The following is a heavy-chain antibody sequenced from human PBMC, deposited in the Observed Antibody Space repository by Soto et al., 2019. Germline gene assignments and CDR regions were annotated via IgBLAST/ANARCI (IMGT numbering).Heavy chain of an antibody. CDR2: MSSDGSKI. CDR1: GFDFTYYA. CDR3: AKDEGVGGTLGLLDY. V-gene: IGHV3-30*18. J-gene: IGHJ4*02. D-gene: IGHD1-26*01. Sequence: QVQLVESGGGAVQPGESLRLSCVASGFDFTYYAMHSVRQAPGKGLESVAVMSSDGSKIHHTDSVKGRFTISRDNSKNTLYLQMNSLRKEDTAVYFCAKDEGVGGTLGLLDYWGQGTLVSVSS.